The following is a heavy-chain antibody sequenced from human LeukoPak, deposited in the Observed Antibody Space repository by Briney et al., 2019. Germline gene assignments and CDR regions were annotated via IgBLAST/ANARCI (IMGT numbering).Heavy chain of an antibody. CDR1: GHSLNEIS. CDR3: ATGATIPAGFDF. V-gene: IGHV1-24*01. CDR2: FDPEDGET. D-gene: IGHD5-24*01. J-gene: IGHJ4*02. Sequence: GASVKVSCKVSGHSLNEISMYWVRQAPGKGLECMGLFDPEDGETIYAQNFKGRLTLTGDTFTDTVYMELSSLRFEDTAVYYCATGATIPAGFDFWGQGTLVTVSS.